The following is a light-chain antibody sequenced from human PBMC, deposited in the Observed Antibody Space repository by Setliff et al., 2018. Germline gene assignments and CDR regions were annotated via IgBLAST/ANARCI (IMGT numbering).Light chain of an antibody. J-gene: IGLJ1*01. CDR3: SSYTSLSTRV. CDR2: EVS. Sequence: QSALAQPASVSGSPGQLITISCTGTSSDVGDYKYVSWYQQLPGKAPKLIIFEVSNRPSGIPNRFSGSKSGNTASLSISGLQAEDEADYYCSSYTSLSTRVFGTGTKV. V-gene: IGLV2-14*01. CDR1: SSDVGDYKY.